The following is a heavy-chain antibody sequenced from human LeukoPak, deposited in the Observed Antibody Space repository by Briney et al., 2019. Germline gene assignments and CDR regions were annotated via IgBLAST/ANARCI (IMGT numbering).Heavy chain of an antibody. CDR1: GFTFSTYA. CDR2: ISGSGGST. D-gene: IGHD3-22*01. CDR3: AKAFWDTMIVVLINNWFDP. J-gene: IGHJ5*02. V-gene: IGHV3-23*01. Sequence: GGSLRLSCAASGFTFSTYAMSWVRQAPRKGLEWGSSISGSGGSTYYADTVKGRFAISRDNYKNTLYLQMNSLRAEDTAIYYCAKAFWDTMIVVLINNWFDPWGQGTLVTVSS.